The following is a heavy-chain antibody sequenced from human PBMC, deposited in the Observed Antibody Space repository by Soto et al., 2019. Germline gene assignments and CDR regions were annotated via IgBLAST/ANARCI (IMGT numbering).Heavy chain of an antibody. Sequence: QVQLVQSGAEVKKPGSSMKVSCKASGGTFSSYSFSWVRQAPGQGLEWLGGIIPIFGTSNYAQKFQGRVTITADESTSTAYMELSSLRSEDTAVYHCARSPMHSSGWYAFDSWGQGTLVTVSS. CDR3: ARSPMHSSGWYAFDS. CDR1: GGTFSSYS. D-gene: IGHD6-19*01. J-gene: IGHJ4*02. V-gene: IGHV1-69*12. CDR2: IIPIFGTS.